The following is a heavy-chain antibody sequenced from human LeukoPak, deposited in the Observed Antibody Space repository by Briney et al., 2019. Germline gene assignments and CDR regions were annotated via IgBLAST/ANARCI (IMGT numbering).Heavy chain of an antibody. CDR3: ATAGEGLYFDY. CDR1: GFTVSGNY. D-gene: IGHD7-27*01. CDR2: IYSGGTT. Sequence: GGSLRLSCAASGFTVSGNYMTWVRQAPGKGLEWVSVIYSGGTTYYADSVKARFTVSRDNSKNTLYPQMNSLRADDTAVYYCATAGEGLYFDYWGQGTLVTVSS. V-gene: IGHV3-66*01. J-gene: IGHJ4*02.